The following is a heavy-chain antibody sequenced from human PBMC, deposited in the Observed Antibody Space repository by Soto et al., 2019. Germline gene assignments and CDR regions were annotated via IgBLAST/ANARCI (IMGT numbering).Heavy chain of an antibody. D-gene: IGHD4-17*01. Sequence: AGGSLRLSCATSGFMFSSYAMSWVRQAPGKGLEWVSSISGGGGITHYADSVRGRFTISRDNSTDTLYLQMNSLRAEDTAVYFCAKDKSRGVTVNADFWGQGTLVTVSS. CDR3: AKDKSRGVTVNADF. CDR2: ISGGGGIT. V-gene: IGHV3-23*01. CDR1: GFMFSSYA. J-gene: IGHJ4*02.